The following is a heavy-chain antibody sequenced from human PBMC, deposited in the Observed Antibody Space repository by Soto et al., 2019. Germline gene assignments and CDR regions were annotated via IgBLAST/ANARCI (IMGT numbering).Heavy chain of an antibody. CDR3: AKDLRQGASGATVYGMDV. CDR2: VSSDGTKT. CDR1: GFIFSDHG. Sequence: QVQLVESGGGEVQPGTSLRLSCSASGFIFSDHGMHWVRQAPGKGLEWVAVVSSDGTKTFYADSVKGRLTIYRDNSKNMLYLHMNSLRPDDTAVYYCAKDLRQGASGATVYGMDVWGQGTTFTVSS. J-gene: IGHJ6*02. D-gene: IGHD5-12*01. V-gene: IGHV3-30*18.